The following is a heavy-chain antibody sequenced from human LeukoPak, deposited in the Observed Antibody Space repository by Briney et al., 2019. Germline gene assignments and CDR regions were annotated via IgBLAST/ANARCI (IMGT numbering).Heavy chain of an antibody. CDR2: INHSGST. V-gene: IGHV4-34*01. J-gene: IGHJ5*02. Sequence: PSETLSLTCAVYGGSFSGYYWSWIRQPPGKGLEWIGEINHSGSTNYNPSLKSRVTISVDTSKNQFSLKLSSVTAADTAVYYCARVFGIFGVVIRINNWFDPWGQGTLVTVSS. D-gene: IGHD3-3*01. CDR3: ARVFGIFGVVIRINNWFDP. CDR1: GGSFSGYY.